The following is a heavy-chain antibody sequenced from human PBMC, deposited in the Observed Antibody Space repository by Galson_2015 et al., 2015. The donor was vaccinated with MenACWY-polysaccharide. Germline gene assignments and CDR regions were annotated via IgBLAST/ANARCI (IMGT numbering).Heavy chain of an antibody. J-gene: IGHJ4*02. V-gene: IGHV3-30-3*01. CDR2: SRSYNSKQ. CDR1: GITFSRDG. Sequence: SLRLSCAASGITFSRDGFHWVRQAPGKGLEWVAVSRSYNSKQFYADSVKGRFTVSRDESTSTLYLQMNSLRPEDTAVYYCARDRPDCSVGTCLPGNYFDYWGQGTLVTVSS. D-gene: IGHD2-15*01. CDR3: ARDRPDCSVGTCLPGNYFDY.